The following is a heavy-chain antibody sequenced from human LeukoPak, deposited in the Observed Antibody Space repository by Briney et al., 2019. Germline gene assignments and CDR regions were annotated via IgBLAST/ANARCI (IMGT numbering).Heavy chain of an antibody. V-gene: IGHV7-4-1*02. J-gene: IGHJ4*02. CDR3: ARDYVWGSYRPLDY. Sequence: ASVKVSCKASGYTFTSYAMNWVRQAPGQGLEWMGWINTNTGNPMYAQGFTGRFVFSLDTSVSTAYLQISSLKAEDTAVYYCARDYVWGSYRPLDYWGQGTLVTVSS. CDR2: INTNTGNP. D-gene: IGHD3-16*02. CDR1: GYTFTSYA.